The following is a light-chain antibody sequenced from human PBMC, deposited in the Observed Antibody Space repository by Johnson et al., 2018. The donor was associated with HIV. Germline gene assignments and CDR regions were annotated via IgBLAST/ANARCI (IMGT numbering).Light chain of an antibody. CDR1: SSNIGNNY. V-gene: IGLV1-51*01. CDR3: GTWDSSLSALYV. J-gene: IGLJ1*01. Sequence: QSVLTQPPSVSAAPGQKVTISCSGSSSNIGNNYVSWYQQFPGTAPKLLIYDNNKRPSGIPDRFSGSKYGTSATLGITGLQTGDEADYYCGTWDSSLSALYV. CDR2: DNN.